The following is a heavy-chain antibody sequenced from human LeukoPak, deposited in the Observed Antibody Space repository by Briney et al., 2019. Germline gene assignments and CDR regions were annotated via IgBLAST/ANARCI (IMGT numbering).Heavy chain of an antibody. CDR1: GGSISSYY. CDR3: ARRVGGYSYGQSFRWFDP. D-gene: IGHD5-18*01. CDR2: INHSGST. V-gene: IGHV4-34*01. Sequence: PSETLSLTCTVSGGSISSYYWSWIRQPPGKGLEWIGEINHSGSTNYNPSLKSRVTISVDTSKNQFSLKLSSVTAADTAVYYCARRVGGYSYGQSFRWFDPWGQGTLVTVSS. J-gene: IGHJ5*02.